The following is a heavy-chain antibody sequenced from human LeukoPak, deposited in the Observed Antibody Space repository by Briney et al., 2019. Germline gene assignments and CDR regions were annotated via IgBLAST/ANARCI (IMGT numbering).Heavy chain of an antibody. Sequence: SETLSLTCTVSGYSITSGYFWGWIRQPPGKGLQWIGSIHHSGSTYYNPSLKSRVTISVDTSKNQFSLKLSSVTAADTAVYYCARDRTTTVRGRKNYPLLGFDPWGQGTLVTVSS. J-gene: IGHJ5*02. D-gene: IGHD3-10*01. V-gene: IGHV4-38-2*02. CDR3: ARDRTTTVRGRKNYPLLGFDP. CDR2: IHHSGST. CDR1: GYSITSGYF.